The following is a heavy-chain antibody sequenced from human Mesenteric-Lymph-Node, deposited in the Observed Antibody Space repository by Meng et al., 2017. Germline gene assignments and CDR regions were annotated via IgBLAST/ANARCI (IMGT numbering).Heavy chain of an antibody. CDR2: INPGGGST. CDR1: GYSFSCDY. J-gene: IGHJ6*02. CDR3: ARGSGSTSSSLAGGGMDV. V-gene: IGHV1-46*01. Sequence: ASVKVSCKASGYSFSCDYMHWVRLAPGQGLECMAIINPGGGSTSYAQKFLGRVTMTRDTSTSTVYMEMSSLRSEDTATHYCARGSGSTSSSLAGGGMDVWGQGTTVTVSS. D-gene: IGHD6-6*01.